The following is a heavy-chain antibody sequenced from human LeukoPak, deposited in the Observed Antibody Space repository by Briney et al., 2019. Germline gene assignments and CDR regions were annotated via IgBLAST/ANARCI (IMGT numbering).Heavy chain of an antibody. D-gene: IGHD1-26*01. Sequence: ASVKVSFKSSGYTFTGYYMHWVRQAPGQRLEWMGWINPNSGGTNYAQKFQGRVTMTRDTSISTAYMGLGRLRPDDTAVYSCARDWEGLGEYWYFDLWGRGTLVTVSS. CDR1: GYTFTGYY. J-gene: IGHJ2*01. CDR2: INPNSGGT. CDR3: ARDWEGLGEYWYFDL. V-gene: IGHV1-2*02.